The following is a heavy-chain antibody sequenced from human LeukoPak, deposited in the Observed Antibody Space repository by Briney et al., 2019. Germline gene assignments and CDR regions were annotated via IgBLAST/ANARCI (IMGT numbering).Heavy chain of an antibody. Sequence: SETLSLTCTVSGGSISSYYWSWIRQPPGKGLEWIGYIYYSGSTNYNPSLKSRVTISVDTSKNQFSLRLFSVTAADTAVYYCARAGRFPRLGMDVWGQGATVTVSS. V-gene: IGHV4-59*12. D-gene: IGHD3-3*01. CDR1: GGSISSYY. J-gene: IGHJ6*02. CDR2: IYYSGST. CDR3: ARAGRFPRLGMDV.